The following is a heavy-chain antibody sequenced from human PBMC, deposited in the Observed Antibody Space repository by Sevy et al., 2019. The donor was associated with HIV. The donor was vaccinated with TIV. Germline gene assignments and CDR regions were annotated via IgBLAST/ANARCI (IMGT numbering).Heavy chain of an antibody. V-gene: IGHV4-59*01. Sequence: SETLSLTCTVSGGSISAYYWSWIRQPPGKPLEYIGYIYYTGSTNYNPSLKSRVTISVDTSKNQFSLKSNSVTAADTAVYFCAKTPFMDFWNDYYSFYFDFWGQGTLVTVSS. CDR2: IYYTGST. D-gene: IGHD3-3*01. J-gene: IGHJ4*02. CDR1: GGSISAYY. CDR3: AKTPFMDFWNDYYSFYFDF.